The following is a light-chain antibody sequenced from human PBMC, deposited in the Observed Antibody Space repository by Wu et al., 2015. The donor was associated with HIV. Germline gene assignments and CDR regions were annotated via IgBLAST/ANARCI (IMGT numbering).Light chain of an antibody. Sequence: IQLTQSPSSLSASLGDRVTIACRASQGISNYLAWYQQKPGGAPKLLIYAASTLQSGVPSRFSGSGSGTDFTLTISSLLPEDFATYYCQQVNSYPSITFGQGTRLEIK. CDR2: AAS. V-gene: IGKV1-9*01. CDR3: QQVNSYPSIT. CDR1: QGISNY. J-gene: IGKJ5*01.